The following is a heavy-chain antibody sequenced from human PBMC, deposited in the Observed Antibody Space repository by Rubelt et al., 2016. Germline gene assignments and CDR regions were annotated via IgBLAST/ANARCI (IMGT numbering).Heavy chain of an antibody. Sequence: QVQLQQWGAGLLKPSETLSLTCAVYGGSFSGYYWSWIRQPPGKGLEWIGEINHRGSTNYNPSLKSRVTISVETSNNQFALKLSAVTAADTAVYYCARAPKIDSSSWIDYWGQGTLVTVSS. J-gene: IGHJ4*02. CDR2: INHRGST. CDR3: ARAPKIDSSSWIDY. V-gene: IGHV4-34*01. D-gene: IGHD6-13*01. CDR1: GGSFSGYY.